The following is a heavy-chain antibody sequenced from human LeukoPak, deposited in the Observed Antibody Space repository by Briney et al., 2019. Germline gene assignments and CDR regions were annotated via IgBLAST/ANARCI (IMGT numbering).Heavy chain of an antibody. CDR3: TTERWGSGYDYYFDY. J-gene: IGHJ4*02. D-gene: IGHD5-12*01. CDR1: GFTFSSYG. CDR2: IKSKTDGGTT. V-gene: IGHV3-15*01. Sequence: PGGSLRLSCAASGFTFSSYGMHWVRQAPGKGLEWVGRIKSKTDGGTTDYAAPVKGRFTISRDDSKNTLYLQMNSLKTEDTAVYYCTTERWGSGYDYYFDYWGQGTLVTVSS.